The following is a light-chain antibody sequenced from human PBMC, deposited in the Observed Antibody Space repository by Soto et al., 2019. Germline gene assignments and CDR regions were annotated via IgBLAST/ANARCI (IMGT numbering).Light chain of an antibody. CDR1: QSVKTF. Sequence: EIVLTQSPATLSLSPGERATLSCRASQSVKTFLLWYQHRPGQAPRVLIYDASHSATGIPARFRGSGFGNEFPPPLSSLQSEEFGVYYCQQYNDWPTPFGQGTKVDI. CDR3: QQYNDWPTP. CDR2: DAS. J-gene: IGKJ1*01. V-gene: IGKV3-11*01.